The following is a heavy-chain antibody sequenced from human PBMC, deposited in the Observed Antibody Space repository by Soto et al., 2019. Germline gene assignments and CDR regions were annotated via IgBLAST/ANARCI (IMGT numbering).Heavy chain of an antibody. V-gene: IGHV4-39*01. CDR1: GGSISSGGYS. Sequence: SETLSLTCTVSGGSISSGGYSWTWIRQHPGKGLEWIGSIYYSGSTYYKPSLNSRVTISVDTSKNQFSLKLTSVTAADTALFYCARPRPQEDASKRGFAYGGKETPVPVSS. D-gene: IGHD2-15*01. J-gene: IGHJ4*02. CDR3: ARPRPQEDASKRGFAY. CDR2: IYYSGST.